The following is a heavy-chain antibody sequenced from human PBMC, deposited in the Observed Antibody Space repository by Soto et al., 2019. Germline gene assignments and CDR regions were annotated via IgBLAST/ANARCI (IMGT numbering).Heavy chain of an antibody. V-gene: IGHV3-23*01. CDR2: ISGSGGST. J-gene: IGHJ4*02. D-gene: IGHD2-2*01. Sequence: GSLRLSCAASGFTFSSYAMSWVRQAPGKGLEWVSAISGSGGSTYYADSVKGRFTISRDNSKNTLYLQMNSLRAEDTAVYYCAKDSLEDIVVVPPPYYFAYRGQRTIVPVSS. CDR1: GFTFSSYA. CDR3: AKDSLEDIVVVPPPYYFAY.